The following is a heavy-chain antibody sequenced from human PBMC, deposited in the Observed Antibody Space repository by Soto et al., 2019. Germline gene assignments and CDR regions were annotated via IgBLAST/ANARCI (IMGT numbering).Heavy chain of an antibody. D-gene: IGHD2-15*01. Sequence: GGSLRLSCAASGFTVSSNYMSWVRQAPGKGLEWVSVIYSGGYTYYADSVKGRFTISRDNSKNTLYLQMNNLRVEDTAVYYCMRVGGHCSGGSCFPQGVIYFDNWGPGTLVTVSS. V-gene: IGHV3-66*01. CDR1: GFTVSSNY. J-gene: IGHJ4*02. CDR2: IYSGGYT. CDR3: MRVGGHCSGGSCFPQGVIYFDN.